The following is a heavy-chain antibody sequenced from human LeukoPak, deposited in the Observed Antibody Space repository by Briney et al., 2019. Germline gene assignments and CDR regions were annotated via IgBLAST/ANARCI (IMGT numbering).Heavy chain of an antibody. CDR3: ARGFLTVTTSFDY. J-gene: IGHJ4*02. CDR2: ISSSGSTI. V-gene: IGHV3-11*04. CDR1: GFSFTYYY. D-gene: IGHD4-17*01. Sequence: GGSLRLSCAVSGFSFTYYYMSWVRQAPGKGLEWLSYISSSGSTIYYADSVKGRFTISRDNAKNSLYLRMSSLRAEDTAVYYCARGFLTVTTSFDYWGQGTLVTVSS.